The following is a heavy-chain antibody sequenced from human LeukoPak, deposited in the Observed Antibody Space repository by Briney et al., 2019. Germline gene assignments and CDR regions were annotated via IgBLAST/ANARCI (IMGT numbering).Heavy chain of an antibody. J-gene: IGHJ4*02. Sequence: PGGSLRLSCAASGFTFSSYGMSWVRQAPGKGLEWVSAISGSGGSTYYADSVKGRFTISRDNSKNTLYLQMNSLRAEDTAVYYCAKAPGGRGESRYTLALYWGQGTLVTVSS. V-gene: IGHV3-23*01. CDR2: ISGSGGST. D-gene: IGHD3-16*01. CDR3: AKAPGGRGESRYTLALY. CDR1: GFTFSSYG.